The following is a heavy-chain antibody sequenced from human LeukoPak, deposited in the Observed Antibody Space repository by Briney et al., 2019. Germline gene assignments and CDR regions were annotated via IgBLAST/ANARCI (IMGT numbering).Heavy chain of an antibody. J-gene: IGHJ4*02. V-gene: IGHV3-23*01. Sequence: GSLRLSCAASGFTFNYYAMAWVRQGPGKGLEWVSGISASGGSTYHADSVKGRFTVSRDNSTNTLYLQMNSLRAEDTAVYYCVKGRYYDFWSGYSLFDYWRQGTLVTVSS. CDR3: VKGRYYDFWSGYSLFDY. CDR1: GFTFNYYA. D-gene: IGHD3-3*01. CDR2: ISASGGST.